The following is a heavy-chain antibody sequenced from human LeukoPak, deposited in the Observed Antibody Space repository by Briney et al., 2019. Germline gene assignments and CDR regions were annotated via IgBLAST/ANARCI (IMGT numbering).Heavy chain of an antibody. D-gene: IGHD6-13*01. V-gene: IGHV1-46*01. CDR2: INPSGGST. CDR1: GYTFTSYY. J-gene: IGHJ4*02. Sequence: ASVKVSCKASGYTFTSYYMHWVRQAPGQGLEWTGIINPSGGSTSYAQKFQGRVTMTRDTSISTAYMELSRLRSDDTAVYYCARAGIAAAAEGVDYWGQGTLVTVSS. CDR3: ARAGIAAAAEGVDY.